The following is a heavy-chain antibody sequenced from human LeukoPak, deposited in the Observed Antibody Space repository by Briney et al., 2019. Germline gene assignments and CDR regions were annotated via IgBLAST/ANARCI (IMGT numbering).Heavy chain of an antibody. V-gene: IGHV1-18*01. CDR3: ARESHETREDY. Sequence: ASVTVSCKASGYTFTSYGISWVRQAPGQGLEWMGWISANNGDTDYPPKLQDRVTMTTDTYTSTAYMELRSLRSDDTAMYYCARESHETREDYWGQGTLVTVSS. D-gene: IGHD1-1*01. CDR1: GYTFTSYG. J-gene: IGHJ4*02. CDR2: ISANNGDT.